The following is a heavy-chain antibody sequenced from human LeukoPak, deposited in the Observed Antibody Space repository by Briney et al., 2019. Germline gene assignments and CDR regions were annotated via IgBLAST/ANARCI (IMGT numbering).Heavy chain of an antibody. CDR3: AHRGVNSRAKYFDY. V-gene: IGHV2-5*02. J-gene: IGHJ4*02. CDR2: IYWDDDK. CDR1: GFSISTSGVV. Sequence: SGPTLVKPTQTLTLACTFSGFSISTSGVVVGWIRQPPGKALECLARIYWDDDKRYSPSLKSRLTITKDTSKNQVVLTMTNMDPVDTATYCCAHRGVNSRAKYFDYWGQGTLVTVSS. D-gene: IGHD2-8*01.